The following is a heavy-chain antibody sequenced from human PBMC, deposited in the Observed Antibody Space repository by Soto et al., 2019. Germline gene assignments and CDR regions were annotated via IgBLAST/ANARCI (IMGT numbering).Heavy chain of an antibody. CDR1: GGSISSGDYY. CDR2: IYYSGST. CDR3: ARDRYYGSGSYSNWFDP. V-gene: IGHV4-30-4*01. D-gene: IGHD3-10*01. J-gene: IGHJ5*02. Sequence: SETLSLTCTVSGGSISSGDYYWSWIRQPPGKGLEWIGYIYYSGSTYYNPSLKSRVTISVDTSRNQFSLKLSSVTAADTAVYYCARDRYYGSGSYSNWFDPWGQGTLVTVSS.